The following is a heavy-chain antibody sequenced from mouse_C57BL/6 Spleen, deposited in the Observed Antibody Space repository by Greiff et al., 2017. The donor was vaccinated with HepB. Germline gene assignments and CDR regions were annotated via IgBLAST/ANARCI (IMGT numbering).Heavy chain of an antibody. Sequence: EVQLVESGGGLVKPGGSLKLSCAASGFTFSDYGMHWVRQAPEKGLEWVAYISSGSSTIYYADTVKGRFTISRDNAKNTLFLQMTSLRSGDTAMYYCARGAGYAMDYWGQGTAVTVSS. V-gene: IGHV5-17*01. CDR2: ISSGSSTI. J-gene: IGHJ4*01. CDR1: GFTFSDYG. CDR3: ARGAGYAMDY.